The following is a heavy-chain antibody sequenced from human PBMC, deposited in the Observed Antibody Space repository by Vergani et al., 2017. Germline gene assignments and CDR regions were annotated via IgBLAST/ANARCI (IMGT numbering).Heavy chain of an antibody. CDR2: INTNPGNP. Sequence: QVQLVQSGSELKKPGASVKVSCKASGYTFTSYDMNWVRQAPGQGLEWMGWINTNPGNPTYAQGFTGRFVFSLDTSVSTAYLQISSLKAEDTDVYYCAREPKPRXEKRKYCSNTSCYGGGSYNWFDPWGQGTLVTVSS. CDR3: AREPKPRXEKRKYCSNTSCYGGGSYNWFDP. CDR1: GYTFTSYD. J-gene: IGHJ5*02. V-gene: IGHV7-4-1*02. D-gene: IGHD2-2*01.